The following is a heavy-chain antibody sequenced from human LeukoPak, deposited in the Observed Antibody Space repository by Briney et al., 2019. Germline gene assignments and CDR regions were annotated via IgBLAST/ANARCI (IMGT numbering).Heavy chain of an antibody. V-gene: IGHV3-74*01. CDR1: GFIFKSYY. J-gene: IGHJ4*02. D-gene: IGHD1-26*01. Sequence: PGGSLRLSCAASGFIFKSYYMNWVRQAPGKGLVWVSHINSDGSTTNYADSVKGRSTIFRDNAKNTLYLQMNSLRAEDTAVYYCVRDLGGRSGHWGQGTLVTVSS. CDR2: INSDGSTT. CDR3: VRDLGGRSGH.